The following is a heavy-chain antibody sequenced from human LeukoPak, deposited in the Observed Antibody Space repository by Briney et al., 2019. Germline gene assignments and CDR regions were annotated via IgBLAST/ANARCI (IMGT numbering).Heavy chain of an antibody. CDR1: GFTVNSNY. CDR3: ARQDCSGGSCYLDY. CDR2: ISFHGRDK. D-gene: IGHD2-15*01. Sequence: PGGSLRLSCAASGFTVNSNYMNWVRQAPGKGLEWVAVISFHGRDKFYADSVKGRLTISRDSSQNTLFVQMNSLRAEDTAVYYCARQDCSGGSCYLDYWGQGILVTVSS. J-gene: IGHJ4*02. V-gene: IGHV3-30*03.